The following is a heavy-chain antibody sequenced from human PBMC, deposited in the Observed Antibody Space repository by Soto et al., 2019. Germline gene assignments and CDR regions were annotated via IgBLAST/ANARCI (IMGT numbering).Heavy chain of an antibody. CDR3: ARGGYCSGGSCYGYYYYGIDV. J-gene: IGHJ6*02. V-gene: IGHV1-8*01. CDR2: MNPNSGNT. CDR1: GYTFTSYD. Sequence: GASVKVSCKASGYTFTSYDINWVRQATGQGLEWMGWMNPNSGNTGYAQKFQGRVTMTRNTSISTAYMELSSLRSEDTAVYYCARGGYCSGGSCYGYYYYGIDVWGQGTTVTVSS. D-gene: IGHD2-15*01.